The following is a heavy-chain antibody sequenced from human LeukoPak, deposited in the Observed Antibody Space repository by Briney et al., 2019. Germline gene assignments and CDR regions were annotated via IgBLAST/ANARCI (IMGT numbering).Heavy chain of an antibody. CDR1: GGTFSSYA. CDR3: ARRQVVPAAMGGYYYYGMDV. D-gene: IGHD2-2*01. Sequence: SVKVSCKASGGTFSSYAISWVRQAPGQGLERMGRIIPILGIANYAQKFQGRVTITADKSTSTAYMELSSLRSEDTAVYYCARRQVVPAAMGGYYYYGMDVWGQGTTVTVSS. J-gene: IGHJ6*02. CDR2: IIPILGIA. V-gene: IGHV1-69*04.